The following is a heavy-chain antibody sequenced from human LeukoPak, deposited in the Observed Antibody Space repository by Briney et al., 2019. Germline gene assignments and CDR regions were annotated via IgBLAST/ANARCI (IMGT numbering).Heavy chain of an antibody. CDR1: GYTFSPYW. D-gene: IGHD3-10*02. CDR3: TRENYVPDS. CDR2: ISNGGGAT. V-gene: IGHV3-7*03. Sequence: GGSLRLSCVASGYTFSPYWMSWVRQIPGKGLEWVASISNGGGATYYVDSVRGRFTISRDDAKNSLFLQMNGLRSDDTAVYYCTRENYVPDSWGQGALVTVSS. J-gene: IGHJ5*02.